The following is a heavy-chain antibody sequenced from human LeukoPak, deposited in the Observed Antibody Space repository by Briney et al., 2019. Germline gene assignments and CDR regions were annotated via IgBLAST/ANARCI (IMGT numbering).Heavy chain of an antibody. V-gene: IGHV1-46*01. Sequence: ASVKVSCKASGYTFTSYYMHWVRQAPGQGLEWMGIINPSGGSTSYAQKFQGRVTMTRDTSTSTVYMELSSLRSEDTAVYYCAGDGSRLRFLEWYDYYYGMDVWGQGTTVTVSS. CDR2: INPSGGST. CDR1: GYTFTSYY. D-gene: IGHD3-3*01. CDR3: AGDGSRLRFLEWYDYYYGMDV. J-gene: IGHJ6*02.